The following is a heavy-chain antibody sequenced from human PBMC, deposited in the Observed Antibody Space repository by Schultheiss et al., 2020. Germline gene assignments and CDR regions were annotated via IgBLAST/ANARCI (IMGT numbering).Heavy chain of an antibody. CDR3: ARDSGAYCGGDCYSSFDY. J-gene: IGHJ4*02. V-gene: IGHV4-61*01. CDR2: IYYSGST. Sequence: SETLSLTCTVSGDSVSSGSYYWSWIRQPPGKGLEWIGYIYYSGSTNYNPSLKSRVTISVDTSKNEFSLKLTSVTAADTAVYYCARDSGAYCGGDCYSSFDYWGQGTLVNGYS. CDR1: GDSVSSGSYY. D-gene: IGHD2-21*02.